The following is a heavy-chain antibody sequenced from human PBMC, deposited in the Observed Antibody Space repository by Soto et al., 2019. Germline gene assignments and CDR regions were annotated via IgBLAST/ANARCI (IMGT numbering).Heavy chain of an antibody. J-gene: IGHJ3*02. CDR2: IKQDGSEK. V-gene: IGHV3-7*01. D-gene: IGHD6-19*01. CDR3: ARGQEWLVSDAFDI. CDR1: GFTFSSYW. Sequence: EVQLVESGGGLVQPGGSLRLSCAASGFTFSSYWMSWVRQAPGKGLEWVANIKQDGSEKYYVDSVKGRFTISRDNAKNPLYLQMNSLRAEDTAVYYCARGQEWLVSDAFDIWGQGTMVTVSS.